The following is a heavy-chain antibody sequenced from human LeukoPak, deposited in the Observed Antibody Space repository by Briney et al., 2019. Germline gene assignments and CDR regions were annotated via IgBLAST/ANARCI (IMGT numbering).Heavy chain of an antibody. V-gene: IGHV4-39*01. D-gene: IGHD1-1*01. CDR2: IYYSGST. Sequence: SETLSLTCTVSGGSISSSSYYWGWVRQPPGEGLEWIGSIYYSGSTYYNPSLKSRVTISVDTSKNQFSLKLSSVTAADTAVYYCARTAKYNWKPANWFDPWGQGTLVTVSS. CDR3: ARTAKYNWKPANWFDP. J-gene: IGHJ5*02. CDR1: GGSISSSSYY.